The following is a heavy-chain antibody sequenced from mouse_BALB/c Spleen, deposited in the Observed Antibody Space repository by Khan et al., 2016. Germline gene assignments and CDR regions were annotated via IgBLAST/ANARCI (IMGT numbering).Heavy chain of an antibody. Sequence: QIQLVQSGPELKKPGETVKISCKASGYTFTDYSMHWVRQAPGKGLKWMGWINTETGEPTSADDFKGRFVFSLETSASTAFLQINNLKNEDTATSFCSRGGWLLRFDYWGQGTTLTVSS. J-gene: IGHJ2*01. CDR3: SRGGWLLRFDY. CDR2: INTETGEP. CDR1: GYTFTDYS. D-gene: IGHD2-3*01. V-gene: IGHV9-2-1*01.